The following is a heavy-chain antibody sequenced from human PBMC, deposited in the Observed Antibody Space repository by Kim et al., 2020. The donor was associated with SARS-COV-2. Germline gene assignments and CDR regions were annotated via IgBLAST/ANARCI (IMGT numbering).Heavy chain of an antibody. D-gene: IGHD3-16*02. CDR3: ARDRDIWGSFRLAS. J-gene: IGHJ4*02. CDR1: GFTFSDYW. CDR2: ITGNGINT. Sequence: GGSLRLSCKASGFTFSDYWMSWIRQAPGRGLEWISYITGNGINTFHAESVKGRFTISRNNFKNMLYLQMESLRVDDTAIYYCARDRDIWGSFRLASWGQGTLVAVSP. V-gene: IGHV3-11*01.